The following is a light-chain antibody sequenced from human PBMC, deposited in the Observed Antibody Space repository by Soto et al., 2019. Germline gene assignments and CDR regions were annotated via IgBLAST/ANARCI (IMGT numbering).Light chain of an antibody. CDR1: QSVTSSY. J-gene: IGKJ5*01. CDR2: DTS. CDR3: QQYSNWPRIT. Sequence: EIVFTHSPGTLSLSPGERTTLSCRPSQSVTSSYLAWYQQKPGQAPRLLIYDTSTRATGIPARFSGSGSGTEFTLTISSLQSEDLSVYYCQQYSNWPRITFGQGTRVEL. V-gene: IGKV3-15*01.